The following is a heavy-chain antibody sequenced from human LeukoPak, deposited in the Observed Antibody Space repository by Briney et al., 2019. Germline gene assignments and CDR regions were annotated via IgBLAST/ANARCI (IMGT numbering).Heavy chain of an antibody. CDR3: ARQDGNSEFYFDS. J-gene: IGHJ4*02. V-gene: IGHV5-51*01. Sequence: KVGESLKISCQSSGHNFIYYWIAWVRQMPGRGLEWMGIIYPGDSDTRYSPSFQGQVTISADKSLRTAFLQLKSLKASDTAMYYCARQDGNSEFYFDSWGQGTLVTVSS. CDR1: GHNFIYYW. D-gene: IGHD4-23*01. CDR2: IYPGDSDT.